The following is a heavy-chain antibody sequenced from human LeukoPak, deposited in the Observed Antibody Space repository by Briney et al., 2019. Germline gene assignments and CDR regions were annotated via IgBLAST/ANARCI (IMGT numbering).Heavy chain of an antibody. CDR1: GGSIRSYY. CDR2: IYYSGST. J-gene: IGHJ4*02. Sequence: SETLSLTCTVSGGSIRSYYWSWIRQPPGKGLEWIGYIYYSGSTNYNPSLKSRVTISVDASKNQIYLKLSSVTAADTAVYYCARDRRSGEDSNFWGQGTLVTVSS. V-gene: IGHV4-59*01. D-gene: IGHD2-15*01. CDR3: ARDRRSGEDSNF.